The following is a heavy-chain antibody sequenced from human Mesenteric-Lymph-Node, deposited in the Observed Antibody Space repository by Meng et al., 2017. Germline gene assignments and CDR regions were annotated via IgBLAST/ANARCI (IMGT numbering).Heavy chain of an antibody. Sequence: GGSLRPSCAASGFTFSSYAMSWVRQAPGKGLEWVSAISGSGGSTYYADSVKGRFTISRDNSKNTLYLQMNSLRAEDTAVYYCAKDWSGSWSYYFDYWGQGTLVTVSS. D-gene: IGHD6-13*01. CDR3: AKDWSGSWSYYFDY. CDR2: ISGSGGST. J-gene: IGHJ4*02. V-gene: IGHV3-23*01. CDR1: GFTFSSYA.